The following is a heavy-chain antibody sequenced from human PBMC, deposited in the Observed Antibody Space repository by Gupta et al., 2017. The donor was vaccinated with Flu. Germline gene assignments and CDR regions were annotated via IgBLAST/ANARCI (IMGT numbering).Heavy chain of an antibody. CDR3: APRGSIGGRPTH. CDR1: GFTFSNYA. CDR2: ISRNGDST. Sequence: EVRMSESGGGLVQPGGSLRLSCAVSGFTFSNYAMSWVRQAPGKGLEWVSGISRNGDSTYYADSVKGRFTISRDNSKNTLYLQLNSLRADDSAVYYCAPRGSIGGRPTHWGQGTLVTVSS. J-gene: IGHJ4*02. V-gene: IGHV3-23*01.